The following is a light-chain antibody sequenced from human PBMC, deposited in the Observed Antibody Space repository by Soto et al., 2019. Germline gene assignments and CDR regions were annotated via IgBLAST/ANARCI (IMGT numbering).Light chain of an antibody. Sequence: EIVLTQSPATLSLSPGGRATLSCRASQSVSSYLAWYQQKPGQAPRPLIYDASNRATGIPARFSGSGSGTDFTLTISSLEPEDFAVYYCQQYNDWPPITFGQGTRLEIK. CDR1: QSVSSY. J-gene: IGKJ5*01. CDR3: QQYNDWPPIT. CDR2: DAS. V-gene: IGKV3-11*01.